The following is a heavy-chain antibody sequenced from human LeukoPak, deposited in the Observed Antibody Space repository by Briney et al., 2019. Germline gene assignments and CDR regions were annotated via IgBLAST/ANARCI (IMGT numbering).Heavy chain of an antibody. V-gene: IGHV3-30*04. CDR1: GFTFRDFA. D-gene: IGHD2-21*01. CDR2: MTYDGSRI. J-gene: IGHJ6*03. Sequence: GGSLRLSCAASGFTFRDFAMHWVRQAPGKGLEWVALMTYDGSRITYADSVKGRFTISRDNVRNTLQLEMSSLRTDDTAVYYCARDGVVGSRYNHYYHMGVWGKGSTVTVS. CDR3: ARDGVVGSRYNHYYHMGV.